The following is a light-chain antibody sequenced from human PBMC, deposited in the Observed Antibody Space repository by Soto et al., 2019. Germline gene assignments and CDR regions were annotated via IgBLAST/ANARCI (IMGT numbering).Light chain of an antibody. Sequence: EIVMTQSPATLSLSPGERATLSCRASQRITTVAWYQQKPGQAPRLLIYGLSIRAPGVPARFSVSGSGTEFTLTISSLQSEDFAVYYCQQYNNWPPWTFGQGTKVDIK. CDR3: QQYNNWPPWT. J-gene: IGKJ1*01. V-gene: IGKV3-15*01. CDR1: QRITT. CDR2: GLS.